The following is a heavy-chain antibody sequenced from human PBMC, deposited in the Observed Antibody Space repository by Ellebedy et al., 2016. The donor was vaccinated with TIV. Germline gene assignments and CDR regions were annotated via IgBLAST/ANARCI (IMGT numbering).Heavy chain of an antibody. CDR3: ARGVGNCSGPSCYALGS. CDR2: IYSGGTT. D-gene: IGHD2-15*01. Sequence: GESLKISCAASGFTVSTNYMTWVRQPPGKGLEWVSLIYSGGTTYYADSVQGRFTVFRDSTKNTLYLQMSSLRDEDTAVYYCARGVGNCSGPSCYALGSWGQGTLVTVSS. J-gene: IGHJ5*02. CDR1: GFTVSTNY. V-gene: IGHV3-66*01.